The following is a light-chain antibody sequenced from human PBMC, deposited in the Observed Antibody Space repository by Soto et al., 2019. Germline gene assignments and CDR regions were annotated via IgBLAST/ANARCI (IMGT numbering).Light chain of an antibody. CDR2: GAS. V-gene: IGKV3-20*01. CDR3: QQYTGPPTT. Sequence: EIVLTQSPGTLSLSPGERSTLSCRASQRVDDSHIAWYQLRPGQAPRLLIYGASTRAAGIPDRFSGSGSGTDFTLTITRLEPEDSAVYFCQQYTGPPTTVGQGTRLEIK. J-gene: IGKJ5*01. CDR1: QRVDDSH.